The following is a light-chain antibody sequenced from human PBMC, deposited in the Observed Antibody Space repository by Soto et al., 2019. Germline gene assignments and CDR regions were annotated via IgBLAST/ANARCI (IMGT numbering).Light chain of an antibody. Sequence: DIRMTQSPSTLSASVGDRVTITCRASQSISSWLAWYQQKPGKAPKLLIYKASSLESGVPSRFSGSGSGTEFTLTISSLQPDDFATYYCQPYNSPITFGQGTRLENK. CDR2: KAS. CDR1: QSISSW. J-gene: IGKJ5*01. V-gene: IGKV1-5*03. CDR3: QPYNSPIT.